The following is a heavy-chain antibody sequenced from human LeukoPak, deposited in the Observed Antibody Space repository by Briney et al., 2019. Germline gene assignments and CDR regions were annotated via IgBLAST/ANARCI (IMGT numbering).Heavy chain of an antibody. D-gene: IGHD1-1*01. V-gene: IGHV3-53*01. CDR3: TTDVAGTTPFDY. CDR2: IYSGGST. Sequence: GGSLRLSCAASGFTVSSNYMSWVRQAPGKGLEWVSVIYSGGSTYYADSVKGRFTISRDNSKNTLYLQMNSLKTEDTAVYYCTTDVAGTTPFDYWGQGTLVTVSS. CDR1: GFTVSSNY. J-gene: IGHJ4*02.